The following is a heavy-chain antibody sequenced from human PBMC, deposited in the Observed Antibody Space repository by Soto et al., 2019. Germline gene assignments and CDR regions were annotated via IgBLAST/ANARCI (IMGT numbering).Heavy chain of an antibody. J-gene: IGHJ2*01. CDR1: DFTVSSNY. CDR2: IFRDGKT. D-gene: IGHD2-21*01. Sequence: ESGGDLIPAGGSLRLSCAASDFTVSSNYMTWVRQAPGKGLECVSAIFRDGKTYYADSVKGRFTISRDNSKNTVRLQMDSLRAEDTAVYYCATSLFWPGYFDLWGRGTLVTVSS. CDR3: ATSLFWPGYFDL. V-gene: IGHV3-53*01.